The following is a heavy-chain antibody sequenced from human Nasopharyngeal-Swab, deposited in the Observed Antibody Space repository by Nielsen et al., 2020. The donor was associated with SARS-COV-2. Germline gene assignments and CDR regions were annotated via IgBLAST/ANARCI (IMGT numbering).Heavy chain of an antibody. V-gene: IGHV3-23*01. Sequence: GESLKISCAASGFTFSSYAMSWVRQAPGKGLEWVSAISGSGGSTYYADSVKGRFTISRDNSKNTLYLQMNSLRAEDTAVYYCAKDGWHYYDSSDYPRRPPSGGMDVWGQGTTVTVSS. D-gene: IGHD3-22*01. CDR1: GFTFSSYA. J-gene: IGHJ6*02. CDR3: AKDGWHYYDSSDYPRRPPSGGMDV. CDR2: ISGSGGST.